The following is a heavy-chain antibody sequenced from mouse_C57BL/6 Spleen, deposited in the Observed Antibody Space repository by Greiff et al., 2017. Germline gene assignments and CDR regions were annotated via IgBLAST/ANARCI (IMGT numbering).Heavy chain of an antibody. Sequence: EVLLVESGGGLVKPGGSLKLSCAASGFTFTSYSMSWVRQTPGQRLEWVATISAGGSYTYYTDNVKGRFTISRDNAKNNLYLQLSHLKSEDTAMYYCARDGLGRGYAYWGQGTLVTVSA. V-gene: IGHV5-4*01. J-gene: IGHJ3*01. D-gene: IGHD4-1*01. CDR1: GFTFTSYS. CDR2: ISAGGSYT. CDR3: ARDGLGRGYAY.